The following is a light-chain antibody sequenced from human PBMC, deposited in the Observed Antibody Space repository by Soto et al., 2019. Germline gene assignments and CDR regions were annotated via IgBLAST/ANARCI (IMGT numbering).Light chain of an antibody. CDR1: QSVRSN. CDR3: QQYNNSPQT. J-gene: IGKJ1*01. Sequence: EIVITQSSVTLSVSRGEMAALHCRASQSVRSNLAWYQQKPGQAPRLLMYDASTRATGIPARFSGSGSGTDFTLTISGLQPEDFAVYYCQQYNNSPQTFGQGTTVDI. V-gene: IGKV3-15*01. CDR2: DAS.